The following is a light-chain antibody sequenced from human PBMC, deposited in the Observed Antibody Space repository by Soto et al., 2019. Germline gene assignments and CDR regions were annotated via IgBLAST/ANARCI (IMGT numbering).Light chain of an antibody. V-gene: IGLV2-14*01. J-gene: IGLJ1*01. CDR1: SRDVGAYNY. CDR3: NSYTTHTTYV. Sequence: QSALTQPASVSGSPGQSITISCTGTSRDVGAYNYVSWYQHHPGKAPKVISYAVTNRPSGVSNRFSGSKSGNTASLTISGLQPEDEADYYCNSYTTHTTYVFGTGTKLTVL. CDR2: AVT.